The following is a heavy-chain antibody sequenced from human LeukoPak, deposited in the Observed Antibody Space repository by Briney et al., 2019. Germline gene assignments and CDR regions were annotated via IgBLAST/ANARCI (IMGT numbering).Heavy chain of an antibody. CDR2: IDSSGTVR. CDR3: ARETRGGTYRYNFLDY. CDR1: GFTFSNFD. V-gene: IGHV3-48*03. J-gene: IGHJ4*02. D-gene: IGHD3-16*02. Sequence: GGSLRLSCAASGFTFSNFDMTWVRQAPGKGLEWLSYIDSSGTVRYYADSVNRRFTISRDNTKNSLHLQMGSLRAEDTAVYYCARETRGGTYRYNFLDYWGLGTLVTVSS.